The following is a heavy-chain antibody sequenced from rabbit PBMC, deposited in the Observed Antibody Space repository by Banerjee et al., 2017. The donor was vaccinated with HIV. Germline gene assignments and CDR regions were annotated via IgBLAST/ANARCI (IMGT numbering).Heavy chain of an antibody. CDR3: ARADNTVWGGLNL. Sequence: QEHLVESGGGLVTLGGSLKLTCTASGFTFSSYWICWVRQAPGKGLEWIACIYAGSSGYTYYASWAKGRFTISKTSSTTVTLQVTSLTAADTATYFCARADNTVWGGLNLWGQGTLVTVS. D-gene: IGHD4-1*01. CDR1: GFTFSSYW. V-gene: IGHV1S45*01. CDR2: IYAGSSGYT. J-gene: IGHJ4*01.